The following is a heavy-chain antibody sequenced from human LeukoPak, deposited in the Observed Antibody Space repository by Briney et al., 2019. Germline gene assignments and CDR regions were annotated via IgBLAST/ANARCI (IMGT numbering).Heavy chain of an antibody. CDR3: ARERADQDYYGSGTFDY. V-gene: IGHV1-69*05. D-gene: IGHD3-10*01. CDR1: GGTFSSYA. J-gene: IGHJ4*02. CDR2: IIPIFGTA. Sequence: ASMKVSCKASGGTFSSYAISWVRQAPGQGLEWIGGIIPIFGTANYAQKFQGRVTITTDESTSTAYMELSSLRSEDTAVYYCARERADQDYYGSGTFDYWGQGTLVTVSS.